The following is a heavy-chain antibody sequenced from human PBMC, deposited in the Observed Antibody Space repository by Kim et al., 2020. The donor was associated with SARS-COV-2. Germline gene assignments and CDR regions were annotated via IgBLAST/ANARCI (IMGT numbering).Heavy chain of an antibody. J-gene: IGHJ6*01. V-gene: IGHV3-30*04. CDR2: ISYDGSNK. Sequence: GGSRRLSCAASGFTFRNYALHGVRQAPGRGLEWLAVISYDGSNKNYADSVKGRFTISRDNSKETLYLNMNSLRMDDTALYYCATDLGQWLASRYFYGMD. CDR3: ATDLGQWLASRYFYGMD. CDR1: GFTFRNYA. D-gene: IGHD6-19*01.